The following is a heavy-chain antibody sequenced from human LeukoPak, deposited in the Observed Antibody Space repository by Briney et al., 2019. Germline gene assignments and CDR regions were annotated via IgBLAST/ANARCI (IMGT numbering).Heavy chain of an antibody. V-gene: IGHV1-46*01. J-gene: IGHJ3*02. D-gene: IGHD6-25*01. CDR2: IHPTVGDT. CDR3: ARYGFSSVWQGGWHAFDI. CDR1: GYTFTSYY. Sequence: ASVKVSCKASGYTFTSYYLHWVRQAPGQGLEWMGIIHPTVGDTTYAQKFQGRVTMARDMSTGTVYMDLSSLRSEDTAVYYCARYGFSSVWQGGWHAFDIWGQGTTVTVSS.